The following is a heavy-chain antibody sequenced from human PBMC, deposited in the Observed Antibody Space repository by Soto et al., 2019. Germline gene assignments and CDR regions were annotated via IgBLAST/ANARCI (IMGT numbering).Heavy chain of an antibody. Sequence: PGGSLRLSCTASGFTFGDYAMSWVRQAPGKGLEWVGFIRSKAYGGTTEYAASVKGRFTISRDDSKSIAYLQMNRLKTEDTAVYYCSRDPLYCTNGVCYIGYFDYWGQGTLVTVSS. D-gene: IGHD2-8*01. CDR1: GFTFGDYA. CDR3: SRDPLYCTNGVCYIGYFDY. J-gene: IGHJ4*02. V-gene: IGHV3-49*04. CDR2: IRSKAYGGTT.